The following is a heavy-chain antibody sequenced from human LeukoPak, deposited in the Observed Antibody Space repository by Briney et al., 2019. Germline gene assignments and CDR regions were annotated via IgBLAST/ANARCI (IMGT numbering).Heavy chain of an antibody. D-gene: IGHD3-22*01. J-gene: IGHJ5*01. CDR3: ARDVGGLYDSSGYHYDS. CDR2: ISSSGVTI. V-gene: IGHV3-48*03. Sequence: QPGGSLRLSCAASGFTFSSYEMNWVRQSPGKGLEWLSSISSSGVTIFYADAVKGRFTISRDNAKNSLFLQMNHLRAEDTAIYYCARDVGGLYDSSGYHYDSWGQGTLVTVSS. CDR1: GFTFSSYE.